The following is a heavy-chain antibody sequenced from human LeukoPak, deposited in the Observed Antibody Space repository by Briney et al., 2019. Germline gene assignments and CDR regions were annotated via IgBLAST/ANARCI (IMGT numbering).Heavy chain of an antibody. Sequence: SETLSLTSTVSGGSISSYYWSWIRQPPGKGLEWIGYIYYSGSTYYNPSLKSRVTISVDTSKNQFSLKLSSVTAADTAVYYCARESVVPAATGFDYWGQGTLVTVSS. CDR3: ARESVVPAATGFDY. J-gene: IGHJ4*02. CDR2: IYYSGST. D-gene: IGHD2-2*01. CDR1: GGSISSYY. V-gene: IGHV4-59*01.